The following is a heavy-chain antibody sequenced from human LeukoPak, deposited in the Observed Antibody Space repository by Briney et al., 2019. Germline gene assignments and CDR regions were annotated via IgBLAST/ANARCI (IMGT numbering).Heavy chain of an antibody. D-gene: IGHD4-17*01. CDR3: ASARHGDYVWDY. V-gene: IGHV5-51*01. CDR1: GYSFTYW. Sequence: GESLKISCKGSGYSFTYWIGWVRQMPGKGLEWMGIIYSGDSYTKYSPSFQGRVTISADKSIRTAYLQWSSLEASDTAMYYCASARHGDYVWDYWGQGTLVTVSS. CDR2: IYSGDSYT. J-gene: IGHJ4*02.